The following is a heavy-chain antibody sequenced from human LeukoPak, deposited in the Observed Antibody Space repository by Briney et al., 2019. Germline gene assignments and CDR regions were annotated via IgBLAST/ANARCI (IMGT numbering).Heavy chain of an antibody. CDR2: IYYRGSA. J-gene: IGHJ4*02. V-gene: IGHV4-61*01. CDR3: ARGGLELPDY. D-gene: IGHD1-26*01. CDR1: GGSVSSGSYY. Sequence: KASETLSLTCTVSGGSVSSGSYYWSWIRQPPGKGLEYIGCIYYRGSAKYNPSLKSRVTISIDTAKNQFSLRLTSVTTADTALYYCARGGLELPDYWGQGTLVTVSS.